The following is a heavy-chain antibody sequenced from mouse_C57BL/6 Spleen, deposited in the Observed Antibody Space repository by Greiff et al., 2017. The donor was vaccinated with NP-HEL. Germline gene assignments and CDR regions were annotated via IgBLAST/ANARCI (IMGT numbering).Heavy chain of an antibody. D-gene: IGHD2-4*01. V-gene: IGHV1-42*01. Sequence: EVQLQQSGPELVKPGASVKISCKASGYSFTGYYMNWVKQSPEKSLEWIGEINPSTGGTTYNQKFKAKATLTVDKSSSTAYMQLKSLTSEDSAVYYCARKPLLYYDYDRVYFDYWGQGTTLTVSS. CDR1: GYSFTGYY. CDR2: INPSTGGT. J-gene: IGHJ2*01. CDR3: ARKPLLYYDYDRVYFDY.